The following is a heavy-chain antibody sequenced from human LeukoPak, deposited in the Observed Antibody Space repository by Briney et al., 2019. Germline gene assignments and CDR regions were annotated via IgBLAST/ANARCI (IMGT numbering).Heavy chain of an antibody. CDR2: INPNSGGT. CDR3: AVVNDFDY. V-gene: IGHV1-2*02. J-gene: IGHJ4*02. CDR1: GYTFTSYD. Sequence: ASVKVSCKASGYTFTSYDINWVRQAPGQGLEWMGWINPNSGGTNYAQKFQGRVTMTRDTSISTAYMELSRLRSDDTAVYYCAVVNDFDYWGQGTLVTVSS.